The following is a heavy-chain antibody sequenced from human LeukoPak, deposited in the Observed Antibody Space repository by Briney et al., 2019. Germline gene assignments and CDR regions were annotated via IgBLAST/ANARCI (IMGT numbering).Heavy chain of an antibody. Sequence: PGGSLRLSCAASGFTFSRYAMSWVRQAPGKGLEWVSAISGNGGSTYYADSVKGRFTISRDNSKSTLYLQMNTLRAEDTALYYCAKEALDSGGFDYWGQGTLVTVSS. CDR2: ISGNGGST. J-gene: IGHJ4*02. V-gene: IGHV3-23*01. CDR1: GFTFSRYA. CDR3: AKEALDSGGFDY. D-gene: IGHD2-15*01.